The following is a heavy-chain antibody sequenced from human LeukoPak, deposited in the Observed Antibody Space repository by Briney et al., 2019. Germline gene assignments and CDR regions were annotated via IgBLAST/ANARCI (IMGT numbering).Heavy chain of an antibody. CDR3: ARTIRRSGYSYFDY. CDR2: IYYSGST. J-gene: IGHJ4*02. CDR1: GGSISSSSYY. Sequence: SETLSLTCTVSGGSISSSSYYWGWIRQPPGKGLEWIGSIYYSGSTYYNPSLKSRVTISVDTSKNQFSLKLSSVTAADTAVYYCARTIRRSGYSYFDYWGQGTLVTVSS. V-gene: IGHV4-39*01. D-gene: IGHD3-3*01.